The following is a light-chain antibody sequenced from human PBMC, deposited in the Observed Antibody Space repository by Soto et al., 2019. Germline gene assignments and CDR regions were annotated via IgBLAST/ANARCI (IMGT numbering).Light chain of an antibody. J-gene: IGKJ5*01. CDR1: QSVRTS. Sequence: EIVLTQSPATLSLSPGDRATLSCRASQSVRTSLAWYQQKPGQAPRLLIYDAFNRATDIPARFSGSGSGTDFTLTISSLEPEDFAVYYCQRRYNWPPVFGQGTRLEIK. V-gene: IGKV3-11*01. CDR3: QRRYNWPPV. CDR2: DAF.